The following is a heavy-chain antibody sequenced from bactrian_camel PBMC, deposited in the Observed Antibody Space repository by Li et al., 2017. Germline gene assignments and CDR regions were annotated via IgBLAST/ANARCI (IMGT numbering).Heavy chain of an antibody. CDR2: IYTGYGT. J-gene: IGHJ4*01. CDR1: GFIFSNCA. Sequence: VQLVESGGGSAQVGGSLKLSCGASGFIFSNCAMSWVRQAPGKGLEWVSAIYTGYGTVYADSVKGRFTISRDNAKNTVYLQMNNLKTEDTAIYWCTKGFVDDAGQGTQVTVS. V-gene: IGHV3S40*01. D-gene: IGHD1*01.